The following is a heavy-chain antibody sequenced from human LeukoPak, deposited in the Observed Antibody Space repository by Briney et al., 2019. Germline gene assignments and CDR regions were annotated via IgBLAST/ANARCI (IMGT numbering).Heavy chain of an antibody. Sequence: GSLRLSCAATGFTVSSSFTSWVRQAPGVGLEWVSVIYGPGSIYYADSVKGRFTISRDNTKSTLYLQMNSLRAADSAVYYCARDRGDSNGYVNYWGQGTLVTVSS. V-gene: IGHV3-66*01. CDR2: IYGPGSI. J-gene: IGHJ4*02. CDR1: GFTVSSSF. CDR3: ARDRGDSNGYVNY. D-gene: IGHD5-18*01.